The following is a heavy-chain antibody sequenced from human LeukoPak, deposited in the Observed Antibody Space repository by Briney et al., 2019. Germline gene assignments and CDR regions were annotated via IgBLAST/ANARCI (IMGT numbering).Heavy chain of an antibody. CDR2: INHSGST. D-gene: IGHD3-22*01. Sequence: PSETLSLTCAVYGGSFSGYYWSWIRQPPGKGLEWIGEINHSGSTNYNPSLKSRVTISVDTSKNQFSLKLSSVTAADTAVYYCARGTTLEYYYDSSGYSPNWYFDLWGRGTLVTVSS. V-gene: IGHV4-34*01. J-gene: IGHJ2*01. CDR1: GGSFSGYY. CDR3: ARGTTLEYYYDSSGYSPNWYFDL.